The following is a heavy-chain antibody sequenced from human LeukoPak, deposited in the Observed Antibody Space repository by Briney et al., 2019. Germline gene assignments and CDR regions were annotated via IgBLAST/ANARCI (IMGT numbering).Heavy chain of an antibody. D-gene: IGHD5-24*01. CDR2: ISSSGSTI. CDR1: GFTFSDYY. J-gene: IGHJ5*02. Sequence: GGSLRLSCAASGFTFSDYYMSWIRQAPGKGLEWVSYISSSGSTIYYADSVKGRFTISRDNAENSLYLQMNSLRAEDTAVYYCAREGNSRDDYNHNWFDPWGQGTLVTVSS. V-gene: IGHV3-11*01. CDR3: AREGNSRDDYNHNWFDP.